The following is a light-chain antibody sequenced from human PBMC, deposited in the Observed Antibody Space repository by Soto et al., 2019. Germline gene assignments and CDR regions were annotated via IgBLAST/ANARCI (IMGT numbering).Light chain of an antibody. CDR1: KSDFSSN. Sequence: EMVLTQSPGTLSLSPGERAPLSCRASKSDFSSNLAWYQQKLGQAPRLLIYLASSRAAGIPDRFSGSGSGTDFTLTISRLEPEDFAVYYCQQYGSSPWTFGQGTKVEVK. CDR2: LAS. V-gene: IGKV3-20*01. J-gene: IGKJ1*01. CDR3: QQYGSSPWT.